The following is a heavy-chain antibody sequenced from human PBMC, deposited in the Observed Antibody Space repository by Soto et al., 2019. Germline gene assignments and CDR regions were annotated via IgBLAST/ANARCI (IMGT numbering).Heavy chain of an antibody. Sequence: GWSLRLSCASSGFTFTNFFIIWVRQVPVEGLDWVSAITGSGGSEYYEAYVKGRFTIPRDNSKSTVFLEMRSLGAADTAVYYCAVHLGQNYYRLDVWGQGTPVIVSS. CDR2: ITGSGGSE. J-gene: IGHJ6*02. D-gene: IGHD1-26*01. V-gene: IGHV3-23*02. CDR3: AVHLGQNYYRLDV. CDR1: GFTFTNFF.